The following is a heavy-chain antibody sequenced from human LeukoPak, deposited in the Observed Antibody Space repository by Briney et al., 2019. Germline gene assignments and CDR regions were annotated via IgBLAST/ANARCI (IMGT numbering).Heavy chain of an antibody. CDR3: TTVSLSGMDV. J-gene: IGHJ6*02. CDR1: GFTFSDYY. Sequence: PGGSLRLSCAASGFTFSDYYMSWIRQAPGKGLEWVGRIKSKTDGGTTDYAAPVEGRFTISRDDSKNTLYLQMNSLKTEDTAVYYCTTVSLSGMDVWGQGTTVTVSS. V-gene: IGHV3-15*01. CDR2: IKSKTDGGTT. D-gene: IGHD3-16*02.